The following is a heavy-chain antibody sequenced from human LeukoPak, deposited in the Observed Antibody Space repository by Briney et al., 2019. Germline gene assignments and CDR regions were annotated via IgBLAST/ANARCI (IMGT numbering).Heavy chain of an antibody. CDR2: INPNRGGT. D-gene: IGHD3-10*01. CDR3: ARDTYYYVSVICYDVLPY. Sequence: ASVKVSCKASGHTFSDYYIHWVRQAPGQGLEWMGWINPNRGGTNYAQKFQGRVTMTRDTSISTVYMELSSLRSDDTAVYYCARDTYYYVSVICYDVLPYWGQGTLVTVSS. J-gene: IGHJ4*02. V-gene: IGHV1-2*02. CDR1: GHTFSDYY.